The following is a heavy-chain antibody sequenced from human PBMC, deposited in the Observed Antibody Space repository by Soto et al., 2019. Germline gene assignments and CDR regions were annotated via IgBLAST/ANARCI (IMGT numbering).Heavy chain of an antibody. J-gene: IGHJ4*02. CDR1: GGSMSSYY. D-gene: IGHD6-19*01. Sequence: SXTLSLTCTVSGGSMSSYYWSWIRQPPGNGLEWIGYIYYSGSTNYNPSLKSRVTISVDTSKNQFSLKLSSVTAADTAVYYCARVLSSGWFLGFDYWGQGTLVTVSS. V-gene: IGHV4-59*01. CDR2: IYYSGST. CDR3: ARVLSSGWFLGFDY.